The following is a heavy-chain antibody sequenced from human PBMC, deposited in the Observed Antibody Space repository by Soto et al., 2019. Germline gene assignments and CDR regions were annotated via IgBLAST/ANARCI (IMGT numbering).Heavy chain of an antibody. V-gene: IGHV3-23*01. Sequence: KGLEWVSAISGSGGTTYYADSVKGRFTISRDNSKNTLYLQMNSLRPEDTAVYYCASEDPLNRFEYFFDSWGQGTLVTVTS. CDR3: ASEDPLNRFEYFFDS. CDR2: ISGSGGTT. J-gene: IGHJ4*02. D-gene: IGHD3-10*01.